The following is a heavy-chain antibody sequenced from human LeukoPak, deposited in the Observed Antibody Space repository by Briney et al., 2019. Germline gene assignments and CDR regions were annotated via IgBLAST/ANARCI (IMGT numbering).Heavy chain of an antibody. CDR3: AHSFARIAVAGTVFDY. D-gene: IGHD6-19*01. J-gene: IGHJ4*02. V-gene: IGHV2-5*01. CDR2: IYWNDDK. CDR1: GFSLSTSGVG. Sequence: SSPTLVNPTQTLTLTCTFSGFSLSTSGVGVGWIRQPPGKALEWLALIYWNDDKRYSPSLKSRLTITKDTSKNQVVLTMTNMDPVDTATYYCAHSFARIAVAGTVFDYWGQGTLVTVSS.